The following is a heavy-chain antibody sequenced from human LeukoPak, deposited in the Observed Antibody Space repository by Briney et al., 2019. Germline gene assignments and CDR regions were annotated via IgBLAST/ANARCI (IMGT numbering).Heavy chain of an antibody. V-gene: IGHV1-2*02. D-gene: IGHD1-7*01. CDR3: ARDQVTGTTVAYYYYGMDV. CDR2: INPNSGGT. J-gene: IGHJ6*02. CDR1: GDTFTGYY. Sequence: ASVKVSCKASGDTFTGYYMHWVRQAPGQGLEWMGWINPNSGGTNYAQKFQGRVTMTRDTSISTAYMELSRLRSDDTAMYCCARDQVTGTTVAYYYYGMDVWGQGTTVTVSS.